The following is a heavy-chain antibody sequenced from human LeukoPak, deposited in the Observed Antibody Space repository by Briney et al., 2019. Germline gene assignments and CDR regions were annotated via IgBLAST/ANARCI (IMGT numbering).Heavy chain of an antibody. D-gene: IGHD6-19*01. Sequence: SETLSLTCTVSGGSISNNYWSWIQQPPGKGLEWIGYIYYNGNTNYNPSLKPRVTISLDTSKNQFSLKLSSVTAADTAVYYCAKYAQWLTGWLDPWGQGNLVIVSS. CDR2: IYYNGNT. J-gene: IGHJ5*02. V-gene: IGHV4-59*08. CDR1: GGSISNNY. CDR3: AKYAQWLTGWLDP.